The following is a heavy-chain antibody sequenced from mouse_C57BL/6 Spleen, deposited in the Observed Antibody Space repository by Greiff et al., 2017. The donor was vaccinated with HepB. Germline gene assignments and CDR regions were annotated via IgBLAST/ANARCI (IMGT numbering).Heavy chain of an antibody. CDR2: IYPGSGST. D-gene: IGHD1-1*01. CDR3: ARSHSYYGSSPGWFAY. Sequence: QVQLQQPGAELVKPGASVKMSCKASGYTFTSYWITWVKQRPGKGLEWIGDIYPGSGSTNYNEKFKSKATLTVDTSSSTAYMQLSSLTSEDSAVYYCARSHSYYGSSPGWFAYWGQGTLVTVSA. CDR1: GYTFTSYW. V-gene: IGHV1-55*01. J-gene: IGHJ3*01.